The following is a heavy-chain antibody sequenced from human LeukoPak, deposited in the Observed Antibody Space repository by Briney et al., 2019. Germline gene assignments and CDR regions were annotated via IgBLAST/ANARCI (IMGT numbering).Heavy chain of an antibody. CDR3: ERGSANWFDP. Sequence: ASVKVSCTASGYTFTSYYMHWGRQAPGQGLEWMGIINPSGGSTSYAQKFQGRVTMTRDTSTSTVYMELSSLGSEDMAVYYCERGSANWFDPWGQGTLVTVSS. J-gene: IGHJ5*02. D-gene: IGHD6-19*01. CDR2: INPSGGST. V-gene: IGHV1-46*01. CDR1: GYTFTSYY.